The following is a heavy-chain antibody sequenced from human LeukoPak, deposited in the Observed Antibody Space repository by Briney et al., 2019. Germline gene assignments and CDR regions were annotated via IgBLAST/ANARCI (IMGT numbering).Heavy chain of an antibody. V-gene: IGHV3-30*18. CDR2: ISYDGSNK. Sequence: PGGSLRLSCAASGFTFSSYGMHWVRQAPGKGLEWVAVISYDGSNKYYADSVKGRFTISRDNSKNTLYLQMNSLRAEDTAVYYCAKGGYENWGQGTLVTVSS. D-gene: IGHD3-16*01. CDR1: GFTFSSYG. J-gene: IGHJ4*02. CDR3: AKGGYEN.